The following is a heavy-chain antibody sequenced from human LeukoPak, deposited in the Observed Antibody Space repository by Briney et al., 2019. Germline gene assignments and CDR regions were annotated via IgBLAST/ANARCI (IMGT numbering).Heavy chain of an antibody. J-gene: IGHJ4*02. CDR1: GFTFSSYA. V-gene: IGHV3-23*01. CDR3: AKDGPNSSGWYGFDY. CDR2: ISGSGGST. Sequence: GGSLRLSCAASGFTFSSYAMSWVRQAPGKGLEWVSAISGSGGSTYYADSVKGRFTISRDNSKNALYLQMNSLRAEDTAVYYCAKDGPNSSGWYGFDYWGQGTLVTVSS. D-gene: IGHD6-19*01.